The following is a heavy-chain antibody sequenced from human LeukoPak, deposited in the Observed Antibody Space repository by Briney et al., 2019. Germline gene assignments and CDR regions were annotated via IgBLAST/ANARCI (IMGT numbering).Heavy chain of an antibody. CDR3: AKPPEVGATVGYFDY. J-gene: IGHJ4*02. V-gene: IGHV3-30*18. Sequence: GGSLRLSCAASGFTFSSYGTHWVRQAPGKGLEWVALISFDGSNKYYANSVKGRFTISRDNSKNTLYLQMNSLRAEDTAIYYCAKPPEVGATVGYFDYWGQGTLVTVSS. CDR2: ISFDGSNK. CDR1: GFTFSSYG. D-gene: IGHD1-26*01.